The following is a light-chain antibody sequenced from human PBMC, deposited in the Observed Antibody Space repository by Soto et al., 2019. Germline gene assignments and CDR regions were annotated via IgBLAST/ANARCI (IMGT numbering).Light chain of an antibody. CDR1: ENINMW. Sequence: IQMTQSASTLSASLGDRVTITWRASENINMWLAWYQQKPGQAPRLLIQRASRVERGVPSRFSGSGSDTEFTLTISSLQTDDFATYYCQQYNRYFKSFGQGTKVDIK. CDR2: RAS. J-gene: IGKJ1*01. CDR3: QQYNRYFKS. V-gene: IGKV1-5*03.